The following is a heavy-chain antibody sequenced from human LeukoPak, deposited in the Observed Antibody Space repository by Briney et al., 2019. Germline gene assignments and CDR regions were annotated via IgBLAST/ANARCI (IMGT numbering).Heavy chain of an antibody. V-gene: IGHV1-46*01. Sequence: ASVKVSCKASGYTSTSYYMHWVRQAPGQGLEWMGIINPSGGSTSYAQKFQGRVTMTRDTSTSTVYMELSSLRSEDTAVYYCARANYDFWSGPYALGYWGQGTLVTVSS. CDR3: ARANYDFWSGPYALGY. J-gene: IGHJ4*02. CDR1: GYTSTSYY. D-gene: IGHD3-3*01. CDR2: INPSGGST.